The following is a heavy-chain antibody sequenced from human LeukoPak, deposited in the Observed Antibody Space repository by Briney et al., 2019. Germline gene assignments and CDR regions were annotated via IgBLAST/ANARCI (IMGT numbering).Heavy chain of an antibody. Sequence: TGGSLRLSCAASGFSFSSYWMSWVRQAPGKGLEWVANIKRDGSGRYYVDSVKGRFTISRDNAKNSLYLQMNSLRAEDTAVYYCARGALYGSGSAEFYFDYWAQGPLVTVSS. CDR2: IKRDGSGR. J-gene: IGHJ4*02. V-gene: IGHV3-7*05. D-gene: IGHD3-10*01. CDR1: GFSFSSYW. CDR3: ARGALYGSGSAEFYFDY.